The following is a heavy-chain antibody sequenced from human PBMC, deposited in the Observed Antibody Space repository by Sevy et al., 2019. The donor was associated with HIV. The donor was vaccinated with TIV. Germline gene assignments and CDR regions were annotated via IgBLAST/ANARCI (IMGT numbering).Heavy chain of an antibody. V-gene: IGHV3-23*01. J-gene: IGHJ4*02. Sequence: GGSLRLSCAASGFTFSSYAMSWVRQAPGKGLEWVSAISGSGGSTYYADSVKGRFTISRDNSKNTLYLQMNSLRAEDTAVYYWAKDRGRRGYSSGWYYFDYWGQGTLVTVSS. CDR2: ISGSGGST. CDR3: AKDRGRRGYSSGWYYFDY. CDR1: GFTFSSYA. D-gene: IGHD6-19*01.